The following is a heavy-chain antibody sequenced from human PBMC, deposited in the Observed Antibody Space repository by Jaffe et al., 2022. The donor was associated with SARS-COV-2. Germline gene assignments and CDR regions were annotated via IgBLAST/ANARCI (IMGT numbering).Heavy chain of an antibody. CDR3: ARPTWSDYGMDV. Sequence: EVQLVQSGAEVKKPGESLKISCKASGYSFASQWIAWVRQMPGKGLEWMGIIYPGDSDTRYSPSFQGQVTISADKSINTAYLQWGSLKASDTAIYYCARPTWSDYGMDVWGQGTTVTVSS. J-gene: IGHJ6*02. D-gene: IGHD2-15*01. CDR1: GYSFASQW. V-gene: IGHV5-51*01. CDR2: IYPGDSDT.